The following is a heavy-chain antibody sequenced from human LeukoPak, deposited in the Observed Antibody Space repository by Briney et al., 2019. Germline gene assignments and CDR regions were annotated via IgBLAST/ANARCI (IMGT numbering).Heavy chain of an antibody. CDR2: INSDGSST. Sequence: GGSLRLSCAASGFNFRNYWMHWVRQAPGKGLVWVSRINSDGSSTSYADSVRGRFTISRDNAENTLYLQINSLRAEDTAVYYCATDEAATGRLDYWGQGTLVTDSS. V-gene: IGHV3-74*01. CDR1: GFNFRNYW. J-gene: IGHJ4*02. D-gene: IGHD1-1*01. CDR3: ATDEAATGRLDY.